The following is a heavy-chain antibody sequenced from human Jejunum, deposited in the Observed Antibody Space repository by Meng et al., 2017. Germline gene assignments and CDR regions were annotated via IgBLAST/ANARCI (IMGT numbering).Heavy chain of an antibody. CDR3: VRGPDKAKSAY. Sequence: SETLSLTCTVSGGSITGGYYYWTWIRQPAGKELEWIGRIYTSGSTNYSPSLKSRVTISVDTSKNQFSLILTSVTAADTAVYYCVRGPDKAKSAYWGPGTLVTVSS. D-gene: IGHD5-18*01. CDR2: IYTSGST. J-gene: IGHJ4*02. V-gene: IGHV4-61*02. CDR1: GGSITGGYYY.